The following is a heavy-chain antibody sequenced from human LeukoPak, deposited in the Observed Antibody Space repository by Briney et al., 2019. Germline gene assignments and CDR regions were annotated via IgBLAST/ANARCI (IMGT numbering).Heavy chain of an antibody. J-gene: IGHJ6*03. CDR2: IIPIFGTA. CDR1: GGTFSSYA. CDR3: ARVFWDYAYYYMDV. V-gene: IGHV1-69*01. Sequence: GSSVKVSCKASGGTFSSYAISWVRQAPGQGLEWIGGIIPIFGTANYAQKFQGRVTITADESMSTAYMELSSLRSEDTAVYYCARVFWDYAYYYMDVWGKGTTVTVSS. D-gene: IGHD3-16*01.